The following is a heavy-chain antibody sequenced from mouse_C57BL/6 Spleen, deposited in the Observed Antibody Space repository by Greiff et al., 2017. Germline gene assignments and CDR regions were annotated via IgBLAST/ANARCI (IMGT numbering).Heavy chain of an antibody. CDR3: ARGDYYGKDAMDY. D-gene: IGHD1-1*01. Sequence: VQLQQSGAELVKPGASVKISCKASGYAFSSYWMNWVKQRPGKGLEWIGQIYPGDGDTNYNGKFKGKATLTADKSSSTAYMLLSSLTSEDSAVYFCARGDYYGKDAMDYWGKGTSVTVSS. CDR1: GYAFSSYW. J-gene: IGHJ4*01. CDR2: IYPGDGDT. V-gene: IGHV1-80*01.